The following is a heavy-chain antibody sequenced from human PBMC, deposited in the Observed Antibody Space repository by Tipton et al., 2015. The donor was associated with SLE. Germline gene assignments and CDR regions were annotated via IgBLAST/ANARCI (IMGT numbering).Heavy chain of an antibody. D-gene: IGHD1-26*01. CDR3: ARSPSGMD. CDR1: GFTVGGNH. Sequence: SLRLSCAASGFTVGGNHMTWVRQAPGKGLEWVSTIYKSETTCYADSVKGRFTISRDNSRNTVYLQMNSLRTDDSAVYYCARSPSGMDWGQGTLVTVSS. CDR2: IYKSETT. V-gene: IGHV3-66*02. J-gene: IGHJ4*02.